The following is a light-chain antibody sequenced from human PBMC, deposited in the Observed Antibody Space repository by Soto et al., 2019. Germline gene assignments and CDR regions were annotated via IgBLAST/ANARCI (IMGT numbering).Light chain of an antibody. J-gene: IGKJ3*01. CDR2: DAS. CDR3: QQYGSAPCT. V-gene: IGKV3-20*01. Sequence: EIVLTQSPGTLSLSPGERATLSCRASQRVASSHLAWYRQKPGQTPRLLIYDASSRATGIPDRISGSWSGTDFTLTISRLEPEGFAVYYCQQYGSAPCTVGPGTKVDSK. CDR1: QRVASSH.